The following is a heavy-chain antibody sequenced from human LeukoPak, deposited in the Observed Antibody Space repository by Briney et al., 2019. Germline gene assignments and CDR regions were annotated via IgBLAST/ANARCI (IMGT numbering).Heavy chain of an antibody. Sequence: ASVKVSCKASGYTFTSYGISWVRQAPGQGLEWMGWISAYNGNTNYAQKLQGRVTVTTDTSTSTAYMELRSLRSDDTAVYYCAREGYCSSTSCYSEFDYWGQGTLVTVSS. CDR1: GYTFTSYG. CDR2: ISAYNGNT. J-gene: IGHJ4*02. V-gene: IGHV1-18*01. CDR3: AREGYCSSTSCYSEFDY. D-gene: IGHD2-2*01.